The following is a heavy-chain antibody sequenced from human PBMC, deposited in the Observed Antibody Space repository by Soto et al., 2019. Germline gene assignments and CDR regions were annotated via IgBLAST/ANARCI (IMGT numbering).Heavy chain of an antibody. CDR2: MNPNSGNT. V-gene: IGHV1-8*01. Sequence: GASVKVSCKASGYTFTSYDINWVRQATGQGLEWMGWMNPNSGNTGYAQKFQGRVTMTRNTSISTAYTELSSLRSEDTAVYYCASWKRVRGPANYYYGMDVWGQGTTVTVSS. CDR1: GYTFTSYD. J-gene: IGHJ6*02. CDR3: ASWKRVRGPANYYYGMDV. D-gene: IGHD3-10*01.